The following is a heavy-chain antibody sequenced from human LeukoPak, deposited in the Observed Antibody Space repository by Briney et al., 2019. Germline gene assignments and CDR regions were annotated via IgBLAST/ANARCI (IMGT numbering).Heavy chain of an antibody. V-gene: IGHV4-39*07. J-gene: IGHJ5*02. CDR3: ARDSNDQLLSWFDP. Sequence: SETLSLTCTVSGGSISSSSYYWGWIRQPPGKGLEWIGRIYTSGSTNYNPSLKSRVTISVDTSKNQFSLKLSSVTAADTAVYYCARDSNDQLLSWFDPWGQGTLVTVSS. D-gene: IGHD2-2*01. CDR1: GGSISSSSYY. CDR2: IYTSGST.